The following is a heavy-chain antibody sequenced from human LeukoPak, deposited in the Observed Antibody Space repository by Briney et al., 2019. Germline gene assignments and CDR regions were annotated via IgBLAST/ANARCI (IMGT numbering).Heavy chain of an antibody. V-gene: IGHV3-21*01. D-gene: IGHD5-18*01. J-gene: IGHJ6*03. CDR1: FHFRRFT. CDR3: TRDGDTGMVGGYYYYMDV. CDR2: LTYSSSYI. Sequence: PWGSLRTFWCGLWFHFRRFTLNLGRPAPGKGAELVFSLTYSSSYIYYADSVKGRFSISRDNAKNSLYLQMNTLRAEDTAVYYCTRDGDTGMVGGYYYYMDVWGKGTTVTVSS.